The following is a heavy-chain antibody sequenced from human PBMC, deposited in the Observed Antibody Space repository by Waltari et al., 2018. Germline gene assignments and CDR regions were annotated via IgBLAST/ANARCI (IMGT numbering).Heavy chain of an antibody. V-gene: IGHV4-34*01. CDR1: GGSFSGYY. D-gene: IGHD6-13*01. J-gene: IGHJ4*02. Sequence: QVQLQQWGAGLLKPSETLSLTCAVYGGSFSGYYWSWIRQPPGKGLEWIGEINHSGSTNYNPSHKSRVTISVDTSKNQFSLKLSSVTAADTAVYYCARLYDVGAADPFDYWGQGTLVTVSS. CDR2: INHSGST. CDR3: ARLYDVGAADPFDY.